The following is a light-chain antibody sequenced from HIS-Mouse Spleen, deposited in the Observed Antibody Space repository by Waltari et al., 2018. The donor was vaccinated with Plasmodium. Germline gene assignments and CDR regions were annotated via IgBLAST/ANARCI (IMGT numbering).Light chain of an antibody. CDR2: KAS. CDR3: QQYNSYSYT. Sequence: DIQMNQSPSTLSAPVGDRVTITCRASQSLSSWLAWYQQKPGKAPKLLIYKASSLESGVPSRFSCSGSGTEFTLTISSLQPDDFAAYYCQQYNSYSYTFGQGTKLEIK. J-gene: IGKJ2*01. V-gene: IGKV1-5*03. CDR1: QSLSSW.